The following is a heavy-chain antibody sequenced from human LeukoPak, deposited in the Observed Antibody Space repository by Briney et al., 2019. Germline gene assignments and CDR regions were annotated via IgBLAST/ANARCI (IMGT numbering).Heavy chain of an antibody. CDR2: INPNSGGT. J-gene: IGHJ6*03. CDR3: ARDEAFSGYVRYYYYMDV. Sequence: VASVKVSCKASGYTFTGYYLHWVRQAPGQGLEWLGWINPNSGGTNYAQKFQGRVTMTRDTSISTAYMELSRLRSDDTAVYYCARDEAFSGYVRYYYYMDVWGKGTTVTVSS. V-gene: IGHV1-2*02. D-gene: IGHD5-12*01. CDR1: GYTFTGYY.